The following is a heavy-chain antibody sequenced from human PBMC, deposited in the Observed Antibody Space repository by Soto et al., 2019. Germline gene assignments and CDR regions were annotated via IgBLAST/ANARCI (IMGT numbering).Heavy chain of an antibody. D-gene: IGHD4-17*01. V-gene: IGHV3-72*01. Sequence: AGSLRLSCAASGFIFSDHYIDWVRQAPGKSLEWVGRTRNKANSHTTEYTASVKGRFTISRCDSKNSPYLQMNSLKIEDTAVYYCARATTVTDYWGQGTLVTVSS. CDR2: TRNKANSHTT. CDR3: ARATTVTDY. CDR1: GFIFSDHY. J-gene: IGHJ4*02.